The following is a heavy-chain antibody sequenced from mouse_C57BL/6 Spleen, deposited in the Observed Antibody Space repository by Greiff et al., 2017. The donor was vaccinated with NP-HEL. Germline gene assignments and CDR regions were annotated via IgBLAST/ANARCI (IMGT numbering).Heavy chain of an antibody. J-gene: IGHJ3*01. CDR2: IYPGDGDT. V-gene: IGHV1-82*01. CDR1: GYAFSSSW. CDR3: ARSGSNYGFAY. Sequence: VQLQESGPELVKPGASVKISCKASGYAFSSSWMNWVKQRPGKGLEWIGRIYPGDGDTNYNGKFKGKATLTADKSSSTAYMQLSSLTSEDSAVYVWARSGSNYGFAYWGQGTRVTVSA. D-gene: IGHD2-5*01.